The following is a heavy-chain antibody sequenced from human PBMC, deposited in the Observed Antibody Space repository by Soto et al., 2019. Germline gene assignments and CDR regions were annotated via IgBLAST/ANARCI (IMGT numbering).Heavy chain of an antibody. CDR2: IYYSGST. Sequence: SETLSLTCTVSGGSISSYYWSWIRQPPGKGLEWIGYIYYSGSTNYNPSLKSRVTISVDTSKNQFSLKLSSVTAADTAVYYCARDLGSSGWYFGLWGQGTLVTVSS. CDR3: ARDLGSSGWYFGL. CDR1: GGSISSYY. J-gene: IGHJ5*02. V-gene: IGHV4-59*01. D-gene: IGHD6-19*01.